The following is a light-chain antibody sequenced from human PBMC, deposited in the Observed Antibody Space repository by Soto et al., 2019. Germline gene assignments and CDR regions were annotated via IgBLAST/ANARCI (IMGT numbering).Light chain of an antibody. V-gene: IGKV3-20*01. CDR3: QQYGTSEII. Sequence: EFVLTQSPGTLSLYPGERATLSFRASQSLTNSFIAWYQQRPGQAPRLXIYDTSSRASGIPDRFSGSGSGTEFTLTISRLETEDFAVFYCQQYGTSEIIFGQGTRLEIK. CDR1: QSLTNSF. J-gene: IGKJ5*01. CDR2: DTS.